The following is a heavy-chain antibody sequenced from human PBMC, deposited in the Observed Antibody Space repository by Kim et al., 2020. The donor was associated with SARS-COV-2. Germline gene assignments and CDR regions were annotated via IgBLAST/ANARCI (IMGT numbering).Heavy chain of an antibody. CDR1: GFPFSSYS. V-gene: IGHV3-23*01. Sequence: RGSLRLSCAASGFPFSSYSMSWVRQAPGKGLEWVSAISGSGGSTYYADSVKGRFTISRDNSKNTLSLQMNSLRAEDTAVYYFAKTLHMVRGVTPCPWGQGNLVTVSS. D-gene: IGHD3-10*01. CDR3: AKTLHMVRGVTPCP. CDR2: ISGSGGST. J-gene: IGHJ5*02.